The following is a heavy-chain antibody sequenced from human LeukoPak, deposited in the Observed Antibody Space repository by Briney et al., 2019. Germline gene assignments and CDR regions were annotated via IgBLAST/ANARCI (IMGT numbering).Heavy chain of an antibody. CDR3: ARVPDFIARPCDS. Sequence: SETLSLTCAVYGGSFSGNYWTLIRQTPGRGMEWIGESSPTGDITGYNPSLKGRATISVDSSKNQFSLKLTSVTAADTGVYYCARVPDFIARPCDSWGPGTLVTVSS. V-gene: IGHV4-34*01. J-gene: IGHJ4*02. CDR2: SSPTGDIT. CDR1: GGSFSGNY. D-gene: IGHD2-21*01.